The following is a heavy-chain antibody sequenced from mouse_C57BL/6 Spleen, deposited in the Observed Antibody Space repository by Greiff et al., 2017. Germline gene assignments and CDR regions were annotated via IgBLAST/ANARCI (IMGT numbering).Heavy chain of an antibody. D-gene: IGHD2-2*01. CDR1: GFTFSDYG. CDR2: ISSGSSTI. J-gene: IGHJ3*01. V-gene: IGHV5-17*01. CDR3: ARIYYGYEAFAY. Sequence: EVKLMESGGGLVKPGGSLKLSCAASGFTFSDYGMHWVRQAPEKGLEWVAYISSGSSTIYYADTVKGRFTISRDNAKNTLFLQMTSLRSEDTAMYYCARIYYGYEAFAYWGQGTLVTVSA.